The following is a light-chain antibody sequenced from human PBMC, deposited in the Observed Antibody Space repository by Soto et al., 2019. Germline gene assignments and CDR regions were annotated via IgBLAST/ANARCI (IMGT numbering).Light chain of an antibody. CDR1: QRISIW. CDR2: KAS. J-gene: IGKJ2*01. Sequence: DIQMTQSPSTLSASVGDSVKITCRASQRISIWLAWYQQKPGTAPKLLIYKASTLESGVPSRFSGSGSGTEFTLTISSLQPDDFATYYCQNYDGYSNSFGQGTKVEIK. CDR3: QNYDGYSNS. V-gene: IGKV1-5*03.